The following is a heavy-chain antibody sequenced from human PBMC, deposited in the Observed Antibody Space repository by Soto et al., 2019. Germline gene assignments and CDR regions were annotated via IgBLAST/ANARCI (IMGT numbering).Heavy chain of an antibody. CDR3: ARHEGYCISTSCYNWFDP. J-gene: IGHJ5*02. D-gene: IGHD2-2*01. CDR1: GGSISSYY. V-gene: IGHV4-59*01. CDR2: IYYSGST. Sequence: SETLSLTCTVSGGSISSYYWSWIRQPPGKGLEWIGYIYYSGSTNYNPSLKSRVTISVDTSKNQFSLKLSSVTAADTAVYYCARHEGYCISTSCYNWFDPWGQGTLVTVSS.